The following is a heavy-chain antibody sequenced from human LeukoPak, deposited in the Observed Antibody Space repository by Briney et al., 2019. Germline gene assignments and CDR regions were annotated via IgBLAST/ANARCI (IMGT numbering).Heavy chain of an antibody. Sequence: SVKVSCKASGGTFSSYAISWVRQAPGQGLEWMGGIIPILGTANYAQKFQGRVTITADESTSTAYMELSSLRSEDTAVYYCAMDTIFGARATYYGMDVWGQGTTVTVSS. J-gene: IGHJ6*02. D-gene: IGHD3-3*01. V-gene: IGHV1-69*13. CDR1: GGTFSSYA. CDR3: AMDTIFGARATYYGMDV. CDR2: IIPILGTA.